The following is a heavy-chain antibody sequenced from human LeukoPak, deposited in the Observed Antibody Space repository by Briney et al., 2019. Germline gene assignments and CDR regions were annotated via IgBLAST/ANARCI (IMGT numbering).Heavy chain of an antibody. CDR2: ISGSGGIT. V-gene: IGHV3-23*01. Sequence: GGSLRLSCEGSGFTFSYHALSWVRQAPGKGLEWVSTISGSGGITYYADSVKGRFTISRDNSKNTLYLQMNSLRAEDTAVYYCAKEGRTYAFDIWGQGTMVTVSS. J-gene: IGHJ3*02. CDR3: AKEGRTYAFDI. D-gene: IGHD1-26*01. CDR1: GFTFSYHA.